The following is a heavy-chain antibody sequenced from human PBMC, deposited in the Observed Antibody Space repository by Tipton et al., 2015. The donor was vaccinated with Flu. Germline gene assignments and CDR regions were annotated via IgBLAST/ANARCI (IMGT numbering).Heavy chain of an antibody. CDR2: IYHSGST. J-gene: IGHJ4*02. Sequence: TLSLTCTVSGYSISSGYYWGWIRQPPGKGLEWIGSIYHSGSTYYNPSLKSRVPISVDTSKNQFSLKLSSVTAADTAVYYCARACGYGYDYWGQGTLVTVSS. D-gene: IGHD5-18*01. CDR3: ARACGYGYDY. CDR1: GYSISSGYY. V-gene: IGHV4-38-2*02.